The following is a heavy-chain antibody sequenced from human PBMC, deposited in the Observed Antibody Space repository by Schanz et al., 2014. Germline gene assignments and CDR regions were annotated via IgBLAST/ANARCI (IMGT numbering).Heavy chain of an antibody. J-gene: IGHJ4*02. CDR3: ARSPHYRERKQRLARPTTTNL. V-gene: IGHV3-66*03. D-gene: IGHD1-26*01. CDR2: MYINSGST. Sequence: EVQLVESGGGLIQPGGSLRLSCAVSGFTVNTNYMSWVRQAPGKGLEWISSMYINSGSTQYADSVKGRFIISRDTSRNMLFLQMSSLTSDDTAVYYCARSPHYRERKQRLARPTTTNLWGQGTLVTVFS. CDR1: GFTVNTNY.